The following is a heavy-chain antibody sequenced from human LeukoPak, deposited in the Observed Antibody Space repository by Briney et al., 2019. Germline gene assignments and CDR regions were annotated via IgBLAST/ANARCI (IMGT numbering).Heavy chain of an antibody. CDR3: AKSIDSGSYYYFDY. V-gene: IGHV3-23*01. Sequence: PGGSLRLSCAASGFTFSSYGMSWVRQAPGKGLEWVSAISGSSGSTYYADSVKGRFTISRDNSKNTLYLQMNSLRAEDTAVYYCAKSIDSGSYYYFDYWGQGTLVTVSS. J-gene: IGHJ4*02. CDR2: ISGSSGST. CDR1: GFTFSSYG. D-gene: IGHD1-26*01.